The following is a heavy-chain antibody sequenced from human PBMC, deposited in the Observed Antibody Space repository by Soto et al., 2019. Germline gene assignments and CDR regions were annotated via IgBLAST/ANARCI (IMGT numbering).Heavy chain of an antibody. D-gene: IGHD4-17*01. V-gene: IGHV4-59*01. CDR1: GGSIHSSY. CDR3: ARDYGGNLLDY. Sequence: XXTLSLPFTVSGGSIHSSYWRWIRQPPGKGLEWIGYIYYSGSTNYNPSLKSRVTISVDTSKNQFSLKLRSVTAADTAVYYCARDYGGNLLDYWGQGTLVTVSS. J-gene: IGHJ4*02. CDR2: IYYSGST.